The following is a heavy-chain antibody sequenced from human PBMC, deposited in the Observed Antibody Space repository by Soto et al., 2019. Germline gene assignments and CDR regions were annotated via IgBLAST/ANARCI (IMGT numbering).Heavy chain of an antibody. J-gene: IGHJ6*01. Sequence: QVQLQESGPGLVKPSETLALTCSVSGGSISSDYWSCIRQPPGKGLEWIGYIYYTGSTNYNPSLKSRVTISVDTSKNQFSLNLRSVTAADTAVYYCARALRGVVVVAASEMAVWGQGTRVTVSS. CDR1: GGSISSDY. CDR2: IYYTGST. D-gene: IGHD2-15*01. V-gene: IGHV4-59*01. CDR3: ARALRGVVVVAASEMAV.